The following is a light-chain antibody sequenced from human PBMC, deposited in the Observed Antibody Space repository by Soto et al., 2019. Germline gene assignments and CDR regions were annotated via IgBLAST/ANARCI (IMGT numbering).Light chain of an antibody. CDR2: AVS. J-gene: IGKJ2*01. V-gene: IGKV3-20*01. CDR1: QSVGGRY. Sequence: IVLPQSPGTLSLSPGESATLSCRASQSVGGRYLAWYQHQPGQAPRLLIYAVSARATGIPDRFSGGGSGTDFTLTISRLEPEDSALYYCQLYGGSPLYTFGQGTKLEIK. CDR3: QLYGGSPLYT.